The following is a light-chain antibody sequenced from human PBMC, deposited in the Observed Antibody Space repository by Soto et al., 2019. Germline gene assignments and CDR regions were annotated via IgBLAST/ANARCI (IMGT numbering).Light chain of an antibody. CDR2: GAS. V-gene: IGKV3-20*01. CDR3: QQYGSSPPT. Sequence: EIVLTQSPGTLSLSPGERATLSCRASQSVSSNYLAWYQRKPGQAPRLLIYGASSRAIDIPYRFSGSGSGTDFTLTITRLEPEDFAVYYCQQYGSSPPTFGQGTKVEIK. J-gene: IGKJ1*01. CDR1: QSVSSNY.